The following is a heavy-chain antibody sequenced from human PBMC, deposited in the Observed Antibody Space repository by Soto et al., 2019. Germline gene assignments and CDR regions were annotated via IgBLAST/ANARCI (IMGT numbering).Heavy chain of an antibody. CDR2: ISAYNGNT. J-gene: IGHJ3*02. D-gene: IGHD2-21*02. Sequence: QVQLVQSGAEVKKPGASVTVSCKASGYTFTSYGISWVRQAPGQGLEWMGWISAYNGNTNYAQKLQGRVTMTTDTSTSTAYMELRSLRSDDTAVYYCARARGHIVVVTASDAFDIWGQGTMVTVSS. V-gene: IGHV1-18*01. CDR1: GYTFTSYG. CDR3: ARARGHIVVVTASDAFDI.